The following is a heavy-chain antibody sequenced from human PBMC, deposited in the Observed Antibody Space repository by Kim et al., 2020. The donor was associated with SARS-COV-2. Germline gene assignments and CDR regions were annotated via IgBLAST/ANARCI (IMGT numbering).Heavy chain of an antibody. Sequence: TSYAQKFEGRVTITADESTNTAYLEMTSLTSDDTAVYYCAEWGGDCFHFEYWGQGTLVTVSS. CDR3: AEWGGDCFHFEY. J-gene: IGHJ4*02. CDR2: T. D-gene: IGHD2-21*02. V-gene: IGHV1-69*01.